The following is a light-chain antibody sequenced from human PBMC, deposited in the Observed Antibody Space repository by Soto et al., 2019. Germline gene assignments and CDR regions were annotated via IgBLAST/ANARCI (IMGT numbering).Light chain of an antibody. CDR3: SSYTSSTTWV. CDR2: KVS. Sequence: QSVLTQPASVSESPGQSIAISCIGTSSDVGAYDHVSWYQQHPGKAPKVIISKVSNRPSGVSTRFSGSKSGNTASLTISGLQTEDEAYYYCSSYTSSTTWVFGGGTKVTV. V-gene: IGLV2-14*01. J-gene: IGLJ3*02. CDR1: SSDVGAYDH.